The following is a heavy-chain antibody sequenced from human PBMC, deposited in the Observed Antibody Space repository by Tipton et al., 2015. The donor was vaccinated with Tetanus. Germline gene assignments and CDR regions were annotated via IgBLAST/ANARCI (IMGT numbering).Heavy chain of an antibody. V-gene: IGHV4-30-4*01. Sequence: TLSLTCTVSGDSLSNGDYYWSWIRQPPGKGLESIGYIYYSGCTYYNPSLKSRVTISVDTSKNQFSLRLSSVTAADTAVYYCARDHGVTWGGMGYFYGMDVWGQGTTVTVSS. CDR2: IYYSGCT. CDR1: GDSLSNGDYY. CDR3: ARDHGVTWGGMGYFYGMDV. D-gene: IGHD3-16*01. J-gene: IGHJ6*02.